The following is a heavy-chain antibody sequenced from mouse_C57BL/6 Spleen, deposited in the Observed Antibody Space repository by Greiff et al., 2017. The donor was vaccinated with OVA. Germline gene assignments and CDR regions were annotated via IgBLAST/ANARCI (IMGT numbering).Heavy chain of an antibody. V-gene: IGHV1-82*01. CDR2: IYPGDGDT. J-gene: IGHJ4*01. Sequence: QVQLQQSGPELVKPGASVKISCKASGYAFSSSWMNWVKQRPGKGLEWIGRIYPGDGDTNYNGKFNGKATLTADKSSSTAYMQLSSLTSEDSAVYCWARELTGCAMDYWGQGTSVTVSS. D-gene: IGHD4-1*01. CDR3: ARELTGCAMDY. CDR1: GYAFSSSW.